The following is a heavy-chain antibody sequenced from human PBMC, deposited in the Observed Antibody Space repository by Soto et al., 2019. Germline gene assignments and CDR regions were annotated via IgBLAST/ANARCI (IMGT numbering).Heavy chain of an antibody. D-gene: IGHD3-10*01. Sequence: QVQLVQSGAEVKKPGASVKVSCKASGYTFTSYDINWVRQATGQGLEWMGWMNPNSGNTGYAQKFQGRVTMTRNTSISTAYMELSSLRSEDTAVYYCARGLVGEWYSYYYYMDVWGKGTTVTVSS. CDR2: MNPNSGNT. CDR1: GYTFTSYD. J-gene: IGHJ6*03. CDR3: ARGLVGEWYSYYYYMDV. V-gene: IGHV1-8*01.